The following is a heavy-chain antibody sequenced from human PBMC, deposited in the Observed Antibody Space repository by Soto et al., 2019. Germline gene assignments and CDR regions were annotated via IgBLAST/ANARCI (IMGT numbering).Heavy chain of an antibody. CDR2: FDPEDGET. Sequence: QVQLVQSGAEVKKPGASVKVSCKVSGYTLTELSMHWVRQAPGKGLEWMGGFDPEDGETIYAQKFQGRVTMTDDTSTDTAYMELSSLRSEDTAVYYCATGVARGYSGYEDVYYYYYGMDVWGQGTTVTVSS. V-gene: IGHV1-24*01. D-gene: IGHD5-12*01. CDR3: ATGVARGYSGYEDVYYYYYGMDV. CDR1: GYTLTELS. J-gene: IGHJ6*02.